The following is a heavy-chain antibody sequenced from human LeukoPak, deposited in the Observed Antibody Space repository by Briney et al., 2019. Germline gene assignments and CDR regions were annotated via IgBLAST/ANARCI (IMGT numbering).Heavy chain of an antibody. J-gene: IGHJ4*02. CDR1: GFTLSSYA. V-gene: IGHV3-23*01. D-gene: IGHD6-19*01. Sequence: GGSLSLSCAVSGFTLSSYAMSWVRQAPGKGLEWDSSISGSGGSTYYADSLKCRFTISRDNSKKTLYLQMNSLRAEDTAVYYCAKGSSGWYIAAEAYWGQGTLVTVSS. CDR2: ISGSGGST. CDR3: AKGSSGWYIAAEAY.